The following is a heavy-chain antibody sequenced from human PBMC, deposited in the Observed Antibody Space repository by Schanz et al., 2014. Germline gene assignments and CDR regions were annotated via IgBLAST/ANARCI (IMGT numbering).Heavy chain of an antibody. J-gene: IGHJ4*02. D-gene: IGHD5-18*01. CDR2: IPVGNNYI. V-gene: IGHV3-21*01. CDR3: AKLDGYSYGSMGQEYFDY. Sequence: EVQLVESGGGLVKPGGSLRLSCAASGFTFSSYSMHWIRQAPGKGLEWVSYIPVGNNYIYYADSVKGRFTISRDNSENTLYLQMISLRAEDTAVYYCAKLDGYSYGSMGQEYFDYWGQGTLVAVSS. CDR1: GFTFSSYS.